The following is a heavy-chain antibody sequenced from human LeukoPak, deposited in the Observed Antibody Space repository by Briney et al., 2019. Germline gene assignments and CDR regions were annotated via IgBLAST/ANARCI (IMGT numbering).Heavy chain of an antibody. CDR3: ARVSYHSSGYYPFDH. D-gene: IGHD3-22*01. Sequence: GGSLRLSCAASGFTFSNYYMSWIRQPPGKGLEWVSYISCSGGAIYYADSVKGRFTISRDNAKNSLYLQINSLRAEDTAVYYCARVSYHSSGYYPFDHWGQGTLVTVSS. CDR2: ISCSGGAI. J-gene: IGHJ4*02. CDR1: GFTFSNYY. V-gene: IGHV3-11*01.